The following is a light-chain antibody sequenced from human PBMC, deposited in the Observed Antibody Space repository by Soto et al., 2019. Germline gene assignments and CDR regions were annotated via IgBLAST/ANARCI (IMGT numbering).Light chain of an antibody. CDR3: QHSYSTPWT. CDR2: AAS. J-gene: IGKJ1*01. Sequence: DIQMTQSPSSLSASVGDRVTITCRASQSISSYLNWYQQKPGKAPKLLIYAASSLQSCVPSRFSGSGSGPDFTLTISILQPEDCATYYCQHSYSTPWTFGQGTKVAIK. CDR1: QSISSY. V-gene: IGKV1-39*01.